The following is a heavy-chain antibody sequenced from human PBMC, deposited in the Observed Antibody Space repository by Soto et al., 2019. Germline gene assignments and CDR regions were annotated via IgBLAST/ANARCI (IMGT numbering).Heavy chain of an antibody. D-gene: IGHD2-21*01. Sequence: EVQLVESGGGLVQSGGSLRLSCAATGFSISNYWMSWVRQGPGKGPEWVANIKQDASEKYYVDAVKGRFTISRDNAENSLYLQMNSLRAEDTAVYHCARSLSAIPGESWGQGTLVTVSS. CDR1: GFSISNYW. CDR3: ARSLSAIPGES. V-gene: IGHV3-7*05. CDR2: IKQDASEK. J-gene: IGHJ5*02.